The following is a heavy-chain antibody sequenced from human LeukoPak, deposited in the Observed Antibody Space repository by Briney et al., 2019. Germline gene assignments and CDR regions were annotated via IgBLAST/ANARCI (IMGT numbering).Heavy chain of an antibody. V-gene: IGHV4-34*01. CDR1: GGSISSYY. J-gene: IGHJ4*02. Sequence: SETLSLTCTVSGGSISSYYWSWIRQPPGKGLEWIGEINHSGSTNYNPSLKSRVTISVDTSKNQFSLKLSSVTAADTAVYYCARGATYVWVIPNYFDYWGQGTLVTVSS. CDR2: INHSGST. D-gene: IGHD3-22*01. CDR3: ARGATYVWVIPNYFDY.